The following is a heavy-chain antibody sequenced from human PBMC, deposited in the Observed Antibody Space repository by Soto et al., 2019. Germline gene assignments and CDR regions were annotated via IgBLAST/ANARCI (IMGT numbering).Heavy chain of an antibody. CDR3: ARRARPDFYYMDV. D-gene: IGHD6-6*01. V-gene: IGHV3-64*01. CDR2: ISSNGVGT. J-gene: IGHJ6*03. Sequence: GGSLRLSCAASGFTFSTYAMSWVRQAPGKGLECVSGISSNGVGTYYANSVKGTFTISRDNSKNTVYLQMGSLRPEDMAVYYCARRARPDFYYMDVWGKGTTVTVSS. CDR1: GFTFSTYA.